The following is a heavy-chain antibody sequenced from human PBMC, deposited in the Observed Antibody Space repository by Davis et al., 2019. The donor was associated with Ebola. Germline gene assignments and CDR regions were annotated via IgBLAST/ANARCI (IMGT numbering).Heavy chain of an antibody. CDR2: INPNSGGT. D-gene: IGHD3-3*01. V-gene: IGHV1-2*02. CDR1: GYTFTGYY. J-gene: IGHJ4*02. CDR3: ARDLCSRITIFGVVPDLDY. Sequence: ASVKVSCKASGYTFTGYYMHWVRQAPGQGLEWMGWINPNSGGTNYAQKFQGRVTMTRAPSISTAYMELSRLRSDDTAVYYCARDLCSRITIFGVVPDLDYWGQGTLVTVSS.